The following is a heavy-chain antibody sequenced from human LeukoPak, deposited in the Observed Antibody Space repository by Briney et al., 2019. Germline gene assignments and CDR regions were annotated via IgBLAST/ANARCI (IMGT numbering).Heavy chain of an antibody. J-gene: IGHJ4*02. D-gene: IGHD1-20*01. CDR2: ISGSGGST. V-gene: IGHV3-23*01. Sequence: GGSLRLSCAASGFTFSSYAMSWVRQAPGKGLEWVSAISGSGGSTYYADSVKGRFTISRDNPKNTLYLQMNSLRAEDTAVYYCAKDNDNWSLFDYWGQGTLVTVSS. CDR1: GFTFSSYA. CDR3: AKDNDNWSLFDY.